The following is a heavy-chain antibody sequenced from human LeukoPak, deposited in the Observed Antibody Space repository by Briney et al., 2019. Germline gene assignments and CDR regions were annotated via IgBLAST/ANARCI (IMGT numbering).Heavy chain of an antibody. Sequence: GESLKISCKGSGYSFTSYWIGWVRQMPGKGLEWMGIIYPGDSDTGYSPSFQGQVTISADKSISTAYLQWSSLKASDTAMYYCARHPAAAVHHFDYWGQGTLVTVSS. CDR3: ARHPAAAVHHFDY. J-gene: IGHJ4*02. CDR2: IYPGDSDT. CDR1: GYSFTSYW. V-gene: IGHV5-51*01. D-gene: IGHD6-13*01.